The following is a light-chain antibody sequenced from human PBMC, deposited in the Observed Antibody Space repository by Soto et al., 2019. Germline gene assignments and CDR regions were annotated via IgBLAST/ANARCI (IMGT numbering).Light chain of an antibody. Sequence: QSALTQTASVSGSPGQSITISCTGTSSDVGGYNFVSWYQQHPGKAPKLMIYEVSSRPSGVSNRFSGSKSGDTASLTISGLQAEDEADYYCSSYTSTSTLVFGTGTKLTVL. CDR2: EVS. J-gene: IGLJ1*01. CDR3: SSYTSTSTLV. V-gene: IGLV2-14*01. CDR1: SSDVGGYNF.